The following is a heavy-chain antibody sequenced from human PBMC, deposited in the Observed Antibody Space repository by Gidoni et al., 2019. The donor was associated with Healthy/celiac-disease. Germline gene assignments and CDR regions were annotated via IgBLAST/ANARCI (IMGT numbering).Heavy chain of an antibody. D-gene: IGHD6-6*01. CDR1: GFTFSSYA. J-gene: IGHJ4*02. V-gene: IGHV3-30-3*01. CDR3: ARGGGSSSYFDY. Sequence: VQLVESGGGVVQPGRSLRLSCAASGFTFSSYAMHWVRQAPGKGLEWVAVISYDGSNKYYADSVKGRFTISRDNSKNTLYLQMNSLRAEDTAVYYCARGGGSSSYFDYWGQGTLVTVSS. CDR2: ISYDGSNK.